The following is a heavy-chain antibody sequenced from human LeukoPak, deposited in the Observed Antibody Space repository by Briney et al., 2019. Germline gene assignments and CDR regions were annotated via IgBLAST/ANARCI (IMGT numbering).Heavy chain of an antibody. CDR1: GFTVSGNH. CDR2: IYSGGTT. D-gene: IGHD4-23*01. Sequence: GGSLRLSCAASGFTVSGNHMSWVRQAPGKGLNWVSIIYSGGTTYYADSVEGRFTISRDNSKNTLHLQMNSLRAEDTAVYYCARDADYGGSPDAFDIWGRGTIVTVSS. V-gene: IGHV3-53*01. J-gene: IGHJ3*02. CDR3: ARDADYGGSPDAFDI.